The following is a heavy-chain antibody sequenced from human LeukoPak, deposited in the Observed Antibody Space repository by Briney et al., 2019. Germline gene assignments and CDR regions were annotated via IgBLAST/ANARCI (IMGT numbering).Heavy chain of an antibody. D-gene: IGHD5-18*01. CDR1: GGSFSGYY. CDR2: INHSGST. V-gene: IGHV4-34*01. J-gene: IGHJ4*02. Sequence: SETLSLTCAVYGGSFSGYYWSWIRQPPGKGLEWIGEINHSGSTNYNPSLKSRVTISVDTSKNQFSLKLSSVTAADTAVYYCARGGYSYGYGDDYWGQGTLVTVSS. CDR3: ARGGYSYGYGDDY.